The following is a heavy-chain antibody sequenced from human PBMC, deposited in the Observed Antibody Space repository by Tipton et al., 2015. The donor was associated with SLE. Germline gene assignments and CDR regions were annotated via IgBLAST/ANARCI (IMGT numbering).Heavy chain of an antibody. CDR2: IFYSGST. D-gene: IGHD5-24*01. J-gene: IGHJ5*02. Sequence: TLSLTCTVSGGSISSYYWTWIRQPPGKGLEWIGYIFYSGSTNYNPSLKSRVIMSIDTSKSQFSLNLNSVTAADTAIYYCARSFEMGSIHTWGQGTLVTVSS. CDR3: ARSFEMGSIHT. V-gene: IGHV4-59*08. CDR1: GGSISSYY.